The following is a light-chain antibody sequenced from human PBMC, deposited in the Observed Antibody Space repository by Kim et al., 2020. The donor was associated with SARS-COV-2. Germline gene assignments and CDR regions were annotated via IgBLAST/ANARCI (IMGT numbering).Light chain of an antibody. CDR3: QQADGFPLT. CDR1: RGGSNW. Sequence: AAIGERITITCRASRGGSNWLAWYQQKPGKAPKLLINAASTLQSGVPSRCSGSGSGTDFTLTINSLQPEDFATYYCQQADGFPLTFGGGTKVDIK. J-gene: IGKJ4*01. CDR2: AAS. V-gene: IGKV1-12*01.